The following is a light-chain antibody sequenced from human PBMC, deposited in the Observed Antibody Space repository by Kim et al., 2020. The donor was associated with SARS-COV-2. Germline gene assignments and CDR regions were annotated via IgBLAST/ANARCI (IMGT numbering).Light chain of an antibody. V-gene: IGLV6-57*03. CDR1: SGSIDDNY. CDR3: QSYNRDNVL. CDR2: EDD. J-gene: IGLJ2*01. Sequence: GKTVTNSSTRSSGSIDDNYVQWYQQRPGGVPTAVIYEDDQRPAGVSDRFSGSIDNSSNSASLTISGLRTEDEADYYCQSYNRDNVLFGGGTKVTVL.